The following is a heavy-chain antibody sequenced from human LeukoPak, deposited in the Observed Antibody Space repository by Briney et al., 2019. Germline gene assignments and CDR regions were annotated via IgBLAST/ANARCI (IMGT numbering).Heavy chain of an antibody. D-gene: IGHD4-23*01. CDR3: AREASGGGNGFSYFDY. V-gene: IGHV3-30*04. J-gene: IGHJ4*02. CDR1: GFTFSSYA. CDR2: ISYDGSNK. Sequence: GGSLRLSCAASGFTFSSYAMHWVRQAPGKGLEWVAVISYDGSNKYYADSVKGRFTISRDNSKNTLYLQTNSLRAEDTAVYYCAREASGGGNGFSYFDYWGQGTLVTVSS.